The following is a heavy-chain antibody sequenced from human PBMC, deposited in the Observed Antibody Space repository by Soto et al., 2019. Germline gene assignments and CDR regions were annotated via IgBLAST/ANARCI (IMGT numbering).Heavy chain of an antibody. CDR2: IYYSGST. V-gene: IGHV4-39*01. D-gene: IGHD6-19*01. CDR3: ARRTVNIRTFYSGLKTHCFDY. J-gene: IGHJ4*02. CDR1: GDSMSSSDYY. Sequence: SETLSLTCAASGDSMSSSDYYWGWIRQPPGKGLEWIGSIYYSGSTYYNPSLQSRVAISVDTSKNQFSLKLKSVTAADTAIYYCARRTVNIRTFYSGLKTHCFDYWGQGAPVTVSS.